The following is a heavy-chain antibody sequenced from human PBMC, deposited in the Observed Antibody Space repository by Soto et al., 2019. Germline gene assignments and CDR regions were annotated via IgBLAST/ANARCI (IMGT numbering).Heavy chain of an antibody. D-gene: IGHD4-17*01. CDR3: AKSAPMDAGDKYYYDF. CDR1: VGTFSAFG. V-gene: IGHV1-69*13. J-gene: IGHJ4*02. Sequence: SVNVSLKASVGTFSAFGISWVRQAPGQGLEWMGGIIPFFGTARYSQKFEDRITITADESTNTVYMDLRSLTSEDTAIYYCAKSAPMDAGDKYYYDFWGQGALVTVSS. CDR2: IIPFFGTA.